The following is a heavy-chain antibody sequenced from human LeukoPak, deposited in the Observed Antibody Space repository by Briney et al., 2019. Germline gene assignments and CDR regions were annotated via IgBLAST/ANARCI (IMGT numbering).Heavy chain of an antibody. CDR3: ARDLLHRGYAFDI. CDR2: IYSSGST. V-gene: IGHV4-61*02. Sequence: SETLSLTCTVSGGSISSGTYYWGWIRQPAGKGLEWIGRIYSSGSTNYNPSPKSRVTMSVDTSRNQFSLNLTSVTAADTAIYYCARDLLHRGYAFDIWGQGTMVTVSS. J-gene: IGHJ3*02. CDR1: GGSISSGTYY. D-gene: IGHD5-12*01.